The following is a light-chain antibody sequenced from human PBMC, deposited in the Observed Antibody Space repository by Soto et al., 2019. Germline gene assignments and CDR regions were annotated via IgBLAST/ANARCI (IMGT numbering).Light chain of an antibody. CDR1: QGISSY. CDR2: AAS. J-gene: IGKJ3*01. V-gene: IGKV1-9*01. CDR3: QQLNSYPRGFT. Sequence: DIQLTQSPSFLSASVGDRVTITCRASQGISSYLAWYQQKPGKAPKLLIYAASTLQSGVPSRFSGSGSGTEFTLTISSLQPEDFATYYCQQLNSYPRGFTCGPGTKVDIK.